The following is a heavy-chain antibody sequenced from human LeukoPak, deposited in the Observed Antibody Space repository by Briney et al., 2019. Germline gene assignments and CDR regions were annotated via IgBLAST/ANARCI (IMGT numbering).Heavy chain of an antibody. CDR3: AKGSKGLLRFLEWVFDY. J-gene: IGHJ4*02. V-gene: IGHV3-23*01. D-gene: IGHD3-3*01. CDR2: ISGSGVGT. CDR1: GFTFYSYA. Sequence: GGSLRLSCAASGFTFYSYAMSWVRQSPGKGLEWVSSISGSGVGTYYADSVKGRFTISRDSSKNTLYLTMNSLRAEDTAVYYCAKGSKGLLRFLEWVFDYWGQGTLVTVSS.